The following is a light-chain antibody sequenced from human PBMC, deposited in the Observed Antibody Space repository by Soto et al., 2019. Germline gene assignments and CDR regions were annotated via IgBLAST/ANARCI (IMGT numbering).Light chain of an antibody. J-gene: IGKJ1*01. V-gene: IGKV3-20*01. Sequence: IVLTQSPDALSLSPGERVSLSCRASRPVVRQYIAWYHQKPGQAPRLLIHDAVSRATGIPDRFSGSGSGTEFTLTISSLQSEDSAVYYCQQYHSWPAFGQGTKVDIK. CDR2: DAV. CDR3: QQYHSWPA. CDR1: RPVVRQY.